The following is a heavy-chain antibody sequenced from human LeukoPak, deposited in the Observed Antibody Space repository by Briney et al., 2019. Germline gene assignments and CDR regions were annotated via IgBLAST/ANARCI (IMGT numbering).Heavy chain of an antibody. D-gene: IGHD6-19*01. Sequence: GESLKISCKGSGYSFTSYWIGWVRQMPGKGLEWMGIIYPGDSDTRYSPSFQGQVTISADKSISTAYLQWSSLKASDTAIYYCARRGSSCWSRGPYFDYWGQGTLVTVSS. J-gene: IGHJ4*02. CDR3: ARRGSSCWSRGPYFDY. CDR2: IYPGDSDT. CDR1: GYSFTSYW. V-gene: IGHV5-51*01.